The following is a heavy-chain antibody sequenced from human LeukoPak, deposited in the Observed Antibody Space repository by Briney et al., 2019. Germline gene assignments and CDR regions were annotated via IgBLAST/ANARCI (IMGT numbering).Heavy chain of an antibody. CDR3: ARGENDYGDYYYYYYMDV. CDR2: IYTSGST. CDR1: GGFISSYY. D-gene: IGHD4-17*01. V-gene: IGHV4-4*07. Sequence: SETLSLTCTVSGGFISSYYWSWIRQPAGKGLEWIGRIYTSGSTNYNPSLKSRVTMSVDTSKNQFSLKLSSVTAADTAVYYCARGENDYGDYYYYYYMDVWGKGTTVTISS. J-gene: IGHJ6*03.